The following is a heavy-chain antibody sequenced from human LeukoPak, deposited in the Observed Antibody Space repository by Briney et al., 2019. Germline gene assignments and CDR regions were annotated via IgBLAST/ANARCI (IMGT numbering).Heavy chain of an antibody. CDR2: ISSNGGST. CDR1: GFTFSSYA. D-gene: IGHD6-13*01. V-gene: IGHV3-64*01. J-gene: IGHJ5*02. Sequence: GGSLRLSCAASGFTFSSYAMHWVRQAPGKGLEYVSAISSNGGSTYYANSVKGRFTISRDNSKNTLYLQMGSLRAEDMAVYYCARPPIGRAAAGTEFDPWGQGTLVTVSS. CDR3: ARPPIGRAAAGTEFDP.